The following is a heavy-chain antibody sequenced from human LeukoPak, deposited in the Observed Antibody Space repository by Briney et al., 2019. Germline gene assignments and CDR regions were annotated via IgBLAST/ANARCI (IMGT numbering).Heavy chain of an antibody. Sequence: ASETLSLTCTVSGGSISSGGYYWSWIRQPPGKGLEWIGYIYHSGSTYYNPSLKSRVTISVDRSKNQFSLKLSSVTAADTAVYYCARGRYSSGYLPNYYFDYWGQGTLVTVSS. D-gene: IGHD3-22*01. V-gene: IGHV4-30-2*01. CDR2: IYHSGST. CDR1: GGSISSGGYY. J-gene: IGHJ4*02. CDR3: ARGRYSSGYLPNYYFDY.